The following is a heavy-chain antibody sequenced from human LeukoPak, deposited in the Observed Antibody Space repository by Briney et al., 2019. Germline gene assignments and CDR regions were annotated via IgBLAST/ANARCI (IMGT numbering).Heavy chain of an antibody. V-gene: IGHV3-11*04. J-gene: IGHJ6*03. Sequence: GGSLRLSCAASGFTVSSNYMSWVRQAPGKGLEWVSYISSSGSTIYYADSVKGRFTISRDNAKNSLYLQMNSLRAEDTAVYYCAREGYSSGWYFSYYYYMDVWGKGTTVTISS. CDR2: ISSSGSTI. CDR1: GFTVSSNY. CDR3: AREGYSSGWYFSYYYYMDV. D-gene: IGHD6-19*01.